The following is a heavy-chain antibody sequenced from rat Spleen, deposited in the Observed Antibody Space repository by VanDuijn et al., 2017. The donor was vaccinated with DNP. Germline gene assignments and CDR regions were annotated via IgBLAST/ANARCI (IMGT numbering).Heavy chain of an antibody. J-gene: IGHJ2*01. V-gene: IGHV5-31*01. CDR1: GFTFNNYW. Sequence: EVQLVESGGDLVQPGRSLKLSCVASGFTFNNYWMTWIRQVPGKGLEWVASITSSGGSTYYPDSVKGRVTISRDNAKNTLYLQMNSLRSEDTATYYCARATGIDYWGQGVMVTVSS. CDR2: ITSSGGST. CDR3: ARATGIDY. D-gene: IGHD1-7*01.